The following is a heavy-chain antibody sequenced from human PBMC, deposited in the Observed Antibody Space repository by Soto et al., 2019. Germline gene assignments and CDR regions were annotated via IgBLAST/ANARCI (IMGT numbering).Heavy chain of an antibody. CDR2: IYHSGST. CDR1: GGSISSGVYS. Sequence: PSGTLSRTCAVSGGSISSGVYSWIWIRQPPGKGLEWIGYIYHSGSTYYNPSLKSRVTISVDRSKNQFSLKLSSVTAADTAVYYCARLEGGGAFDIWGQGTMVTVSS. CDR3: ARLEGGGAFDI. V-gene: IGHV4-30-2*01. D-gene: IGHD2-15*01. J-gene: IGHJ3*02.